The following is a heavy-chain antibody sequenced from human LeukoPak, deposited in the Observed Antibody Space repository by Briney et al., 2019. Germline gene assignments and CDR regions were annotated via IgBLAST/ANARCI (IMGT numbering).Heavy chain of an antibody. CDR3: ARVGVGAIPFDY. CDR1: GFTFSSYA. CDR2: ISGSGGST. D-gene: IGHD1-26*01. Sequence: PGGSLRLSCAASGFTFSSYAMSWVRQAPGKGLEWVSAISGSGGSTYYADSVKGRFTISRDNADNSQSLQMNSLRAEDTAVYYCARVGVGAIPFDYWGQGTLVTVSS. J-gene: IGHJ4*02. V-gene: IGHV3-23*01.